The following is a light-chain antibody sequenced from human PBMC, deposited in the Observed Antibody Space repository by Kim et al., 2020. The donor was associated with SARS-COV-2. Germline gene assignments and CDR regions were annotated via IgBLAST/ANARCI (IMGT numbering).Light chain of an antibody. CDR1: SSNIGNNT. CDR2: SNN. CDR3: ATWDDSLNGWV. Sequence: GQKVTISCSGSSSNIGNNTVTWYQQLPGTAPRLLTYSNNQRPSGIPDRFSGSKSGTSASLGISGLQTGDEADYYCATWDDSLNGWVFGGGTKLTVL. J-gene: IGLJ3*02. V-gene: IGLV1-44*01.